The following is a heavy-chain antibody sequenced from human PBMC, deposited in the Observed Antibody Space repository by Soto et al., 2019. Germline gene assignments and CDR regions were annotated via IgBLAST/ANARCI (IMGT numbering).Heavy chain of an antibody. CDR3: ARVDDSSGFFDY. CDR1: GGSISSGGYY. D-gene: IGHD3-22*01. J-gene: IGHJ4*02. CDR2: IYYSGST. Sequence: PSETLSLTCTVPGGSISSGGYYWSWIRQHPGKGLEWIGYIYYSGSTYYNPSLKSRVTISVDTSKNQFSLKLSSVTAADTAVYYCARVDDSSGFFDYWGQGTLVTVSS. V-gene: IGHV4-31*03.